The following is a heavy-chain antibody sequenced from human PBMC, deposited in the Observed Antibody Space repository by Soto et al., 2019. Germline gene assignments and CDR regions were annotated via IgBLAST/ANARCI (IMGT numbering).Heavy chain of an antibody. CDR2: IYSGCST. CDR3: ARGSSSWYFDY. Sequence: GGSLRLSCAASGFTVSSNYMSWVRQAPGKGLEWVSVIYSGCSTYYADSVKGRFTISRHNSKNTLYLQMNSLRAEDTAVYYCARGSSSWYFDYWGQGTLVTVSS. D-gene: IGHD6-13*01. J-gene: IGHJ4*02. V-gene: IGHV3-53*04. CDR1: GFTVSSNY.